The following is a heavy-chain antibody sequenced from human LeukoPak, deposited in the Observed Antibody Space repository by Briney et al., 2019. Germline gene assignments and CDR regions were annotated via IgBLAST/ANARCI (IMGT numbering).Heavy chain of an antibody. CDR3: ARETPRRGETRDGYR. CDR2: IKEDGSET. D-gene: IGHD5-24*01. CDR1: GFSFSTYW. V-gene: IGHV3-7*01. Sequence: GGSLRLSCVASGFSFSTYWMNWVRQVPGKGLECLANIKEDGSETYYADSVKGRFTISRDNPKNLLFLQINSLRVEDTAVYYCARETPRRGETRDGYRWGQGTLVTVSS. J-gene: IGHJ4*02.